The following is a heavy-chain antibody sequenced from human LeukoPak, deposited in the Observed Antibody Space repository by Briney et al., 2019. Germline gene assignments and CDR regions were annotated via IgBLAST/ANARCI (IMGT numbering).Heavy chain of an antibody. J-gene: IGHJ4*02. CDR1: GFTFSIYA. CDR2: ISDSGGRT. V-gene: IGHV3-23*01. D-gene: IGHD2-15*01. CDR3: ARDGNPYCSGGNCFLDH. Sequence: PGGSLRLSCAASGFTFSIYAMSWVRQAPGKGLEWVSVISDSGGRTYYTASVRGRFTISRDNSKNTVYLLMNSLRADDTAVYYCARDGNPYCSGGNCFLDHWGQGTLVTVSS.